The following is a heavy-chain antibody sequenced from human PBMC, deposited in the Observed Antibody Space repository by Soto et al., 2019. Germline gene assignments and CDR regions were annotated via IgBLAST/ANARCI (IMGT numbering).Heavy chain of an antibody. CDR2: IYYSGST. J-gene: IGHJ6*02. V-gene: IGHV4-39*01. D-gene: IGHD5-18*01. Sequence: SETLPLTCTVSGGSISSSSYYWGWIRQPPGKGLEWIGSIYYSGSTYYNPSLKSRVTISVDTSKNQFSLKLSSVTAADTAVYYCASSDLWIRGGVDVWGQGTTVTVSS. CDR1: GGSISSSSYY. CDR3: ASSDLWIRGGVDV.